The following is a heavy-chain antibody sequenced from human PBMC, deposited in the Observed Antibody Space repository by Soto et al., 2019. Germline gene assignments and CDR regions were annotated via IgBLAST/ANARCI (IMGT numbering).Heavy chain of an antibody. J-gene: IGHJ5*02. V-gene: IGHV3-23*01. CDR2: ISGSGGST. CDR3: AKDQFGWKVVWFDP. Sequence: GVSLRLSCAASGFTFSSYAMSWVRQAPGKGLEWVSAISGSGGSTYYADSVKGRFTISRDNSKNTLYLQMNSLRAEDTAVYYCAKDQFGWKVVWFDPWGQGTLVTVSS. CDR1: GFTFSSYA. D-gene: IGHD6-19*01.